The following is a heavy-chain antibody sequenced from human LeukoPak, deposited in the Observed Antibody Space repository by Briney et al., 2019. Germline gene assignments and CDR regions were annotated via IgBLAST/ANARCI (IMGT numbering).Heavy chain of an antibody. CDR2: ISYDGSNK. V-gene: IGHV3-30*03. CDR3: ASGMRATSDY. J-gene: IGHJ4*02. CDR1: GFTFSSNG. Sequence: GGSLRISCAASGFTFSSNGMHWVRQAPGKGLEWVAVISYDGSNKHYADSVKGRFTISRDNSKNTLYLQMNSLRAEDTAVYYCASGMRATSDYWGQGTLVTVSS. D-gene: IGHD1-26*01.